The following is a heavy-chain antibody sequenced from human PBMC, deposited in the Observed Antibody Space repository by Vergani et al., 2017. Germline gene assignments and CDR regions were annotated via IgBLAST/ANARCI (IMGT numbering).Heavy chain of an antibody. D-gene: IGHD2/OR15-2a*01. CDR2: INHSGST. CDR1: GGSFSGYY. V-gene: IGHV4-34*01. Sequence: QVQLQQWGAGLLKPSETLSLTCAVYGGSFSGYYWSWIRQPPGKGLEWIGEINHSGSTNYNPSLKSRVTISVDTSKNQFSLKLSSVTAEDTAVYYCAKLGPRVEIGPGNWFDPWGQGTLVTVSS. CDR3: AKLGPRVEIGPGNWFDP. J-gene: IGHJ5*02.